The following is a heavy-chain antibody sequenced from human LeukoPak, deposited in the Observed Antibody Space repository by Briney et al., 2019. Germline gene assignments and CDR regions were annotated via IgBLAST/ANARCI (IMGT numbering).Heavy chain of an antibody. Sequence: GGSLRLSCAASGFTFDDYGMSWVRQAPGKGLEWVSGISGSGDNTYYADSVKGRFTISRDNSKNTLYVQVNSLGTEDTAAYYCAKGSYYDSSGSFYFDYWGQGTLVTVSS. CDR3: AKGSYYDSSGSFYFDY. CDR2: ISGSGDNT. V-gene: IGHV3-23*01. CDR1: GFTFDDYG. J-gene: IGHJ4*02. D-gene: IGHD3-22*01.